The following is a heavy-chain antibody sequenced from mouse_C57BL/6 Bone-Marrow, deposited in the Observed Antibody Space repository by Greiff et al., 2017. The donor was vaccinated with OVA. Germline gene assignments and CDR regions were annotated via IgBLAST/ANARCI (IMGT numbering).Heavy chain of an antibody. V-gene: IGHV5-12*01. Sequence: EVKLQESGGGLVQPGGSLKLSCAASGFTFSDYYMYWVRQTPEKRLEWVAYISNGGGSTYYPDTVKGRFTISRDNAKNTLYLQMSRLKSEDTAMYYCARHGSSYVWFAYWGQGTLVTVSA. CDR1: GFTFSDYY. CDR3: ARHGSSYVWFAY. J-gene: IGHJ3*01. D-gene: IGHD1-1*01. CDR2: ISNGGGST.